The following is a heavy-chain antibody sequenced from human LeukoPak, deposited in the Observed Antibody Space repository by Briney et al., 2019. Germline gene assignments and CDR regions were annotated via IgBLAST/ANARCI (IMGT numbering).Heavy chain of an antibody. CDR2: ISAYNGNT. D-gene: IGHD3-9*01. CDR1: GYTFTSYG. J-gene: IGHJ4*02. V-gene: IGHV1-18*01. CDR3: ARGTGEYDILTGYYPPLGDY. Sequence: GASVKVSCKASGYTFTSYGISWVRQAPGQGLEWKGWISAYNGNTNYAQKLQGRVTMTTDTSTSTAYMELRSLRSDDTAVYYCARGTGEYDILTGYYPPLGDYWGQGTLVTVSS.